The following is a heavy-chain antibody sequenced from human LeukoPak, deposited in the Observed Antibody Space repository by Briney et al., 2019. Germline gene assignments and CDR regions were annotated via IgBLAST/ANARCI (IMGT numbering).Heavy chain of an antibody. V-gene: IGHV4-61*05. CDR3: ARVNTMVWGAMPDY. CDR2: IYYSGST. D-gene: IGHD3-10*01. Sequence: SETLSLTCTVSGGSISSSSYYLSWIREPPGKGLEWIVYIYYSGSTNYNPSLKSRVTISVDTFKNQFSLKLSSVTAADTAVYYCARVNTMVWGAMPDYWGQGTLVTVSS. J-gene: IGHJ4*02. CDR1: GGSISSSSYY.